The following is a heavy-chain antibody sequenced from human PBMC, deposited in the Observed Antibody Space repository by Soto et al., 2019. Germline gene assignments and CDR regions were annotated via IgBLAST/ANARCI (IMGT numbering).Heavy chain of an antibody. CDR2: IIPIFGTA. Sequence: GASVKVSCKASGGTFSSYAISWVRQAPGQGLEWMGGIIPIFGTANYAQKFQGRVTITADESTSTAYMELSSLRSEDTAVYYCARTELGIGGDHYYGMDVWGQGTTVTVSS. D-gene: IGHD7-27*01. CDR3: ARTELGIGGDHYYGMDV. V-gene: IGHV1-69*13. J-gene: IGHJ6*02. CDR1: GGTFSSYA.